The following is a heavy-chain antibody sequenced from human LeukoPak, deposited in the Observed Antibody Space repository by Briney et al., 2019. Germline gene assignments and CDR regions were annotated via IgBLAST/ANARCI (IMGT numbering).Heavy chain of an antibody. Sequence: SETLSLTCAVYGGSFSGFYWSWVRQPPGKGLEWIGEINHSGSTHYNPSFKGRVTILVDTSRNQFSLKLTSVTAADTAVYYCARGPDSGSHFAWFDPWGQGTLVIVSS. CDR1: GGSFSGFY. CDR2: INHSGST. D-gene: IGHD3-10*01. J-gene: IGHJ5*02. V-gene: IGHV4-34*01. CDR3: ARGPDSGSHFAWFDP.